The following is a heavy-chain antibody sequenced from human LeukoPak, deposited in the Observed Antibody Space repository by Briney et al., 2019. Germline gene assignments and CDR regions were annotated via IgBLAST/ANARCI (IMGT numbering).Heavy chain of an antibody. CDR3: ARGSVVAGPFDY. D-gene: IGHD2-21*01. Sequence: ASVKVSCKASGGTFSSYAISWVRQAPGQGLEWMGRIIPILGIANYAQKFQGRVTITADKSTSTAYMELSSLRSEDTAVYHCARGSVVAGPFDYWGQGTLVTVSS. J-gene: IGHJ4*02. CDR1: GGTFSSYA. CDR2: IIPILGIA. V-gene: IGHV1-69*04.